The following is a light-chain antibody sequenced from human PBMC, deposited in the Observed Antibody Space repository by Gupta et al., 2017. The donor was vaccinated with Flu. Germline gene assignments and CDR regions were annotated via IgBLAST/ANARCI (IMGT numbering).Light chain of an antibody. CDR3: KQGRNRPNT. CDR1: QSLTFSDGNTY. Sequence: VVITQSALSLPVTLGQPASISCTTSQSLTFSDGNTYLNWFQQRPGQSPRRLIYKGSKRDSGVPDRFSGSMSGTDFTLTISSVETEDVGIFYCKQGRNRPNTFGQGTKVEIK. J-gene: IGKJ2*01. V-gene: IGKV2-30*01. CDR2: KGS.